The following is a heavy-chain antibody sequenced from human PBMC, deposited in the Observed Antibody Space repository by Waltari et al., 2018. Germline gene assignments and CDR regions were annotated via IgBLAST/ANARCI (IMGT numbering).Heavy chain of an antibody. CDR3: ARVLKGGWFDP. Sequence: QVQLQESGPGLVKPSETLSLTCTVSGGSISSYYWSWIRQPAGKGLDGIGLIYASGSTNYNPSLKSRVTMSVDTSKNQFSLKLSSGTAADTAVYYCARVLKGGWFDPWGQGTLVTVSS. D-gene: IGHD1-26*01. CDR1: GGSISSYY. CDR2: IYASGST. V-gene: IGHV4-4*07. J-gene: IGHJ5*02.